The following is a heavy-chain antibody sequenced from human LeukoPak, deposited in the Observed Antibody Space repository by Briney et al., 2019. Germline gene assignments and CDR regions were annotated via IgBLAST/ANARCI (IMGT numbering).Heavy chain of an antibody. J-gene: IGHJ4*02. CDR1: GFTFSSYA. V-gene: IGHV3-23*01. CDR3: AKGYYDYVWGSYYFDY. Sequence: PGGSLRLSCAASGFTFSSYAMSWVRQAPGKGLEWVSAISGSGGSTYCADSVKGRFTISRDNSRDTLYLQMNSLGAEDTAVYYCAKGYYDYVWGSYYFDYWGQGTLVTVSS. D-gene: IGHD3-16*01. CDR2: ISGSGGST.